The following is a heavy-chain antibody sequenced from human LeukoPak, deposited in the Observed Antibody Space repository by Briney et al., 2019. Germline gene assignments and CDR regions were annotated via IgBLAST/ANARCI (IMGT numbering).Heavy chain of an antibody. J-gene: IGHJ4*02. CDR1: GFTFSSYG. V-gene: IGHV3-21*01. Sequence: SGGSLRLSCAASGFTFSSYGMNWVRQAPGQGLEWVSSIDYSSSYIFYADSVKGRFTISRDNAKNSLFLQMNSLRAEDTAVYYCARGRTSGDNYFDYWGQGTLVTVSS. CDR2: IDYSSSYI. D-gene: IGHD3-10*01. CDR3: ARGRTSGDNYFDY.